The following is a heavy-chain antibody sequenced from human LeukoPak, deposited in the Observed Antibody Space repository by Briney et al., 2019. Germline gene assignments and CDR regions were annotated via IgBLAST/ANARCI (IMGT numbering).Heavy chain of an antibody. CDR2: MNPNSGNT. D-gene: IGHD3-10*01. V-gene: IGHV1-8*01. CDR1: GYTFTSYD. Sequence: ASVKLSCKASGYTFTSYDINWVRQATGQGPEWMGWMNPNSGNTGYAQQFQGRVTMTRTTSTSTAYMELSSLRSDDTAVYYCARGWFGQLLQDYWGQGSLVTVSS. CDR3: ARGWFGQLLQDY. J-gene: IGHJ4*02.